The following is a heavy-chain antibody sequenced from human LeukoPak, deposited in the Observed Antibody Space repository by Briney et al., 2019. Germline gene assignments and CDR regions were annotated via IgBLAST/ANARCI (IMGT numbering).Heavy chain of an antibody. V-gene: IGHV4-59*08. J-gene: IGHJ3*02. CDR2: IYYSGST. CDR1: GGSISSYY. D-gene: IGHD3-22*01. Sequence: SETLSLTCTVSGGSISSYYWSWIRQPPGKGLEWIGYIYYSGSTNYNPSLKSRVTISVDTSKNQFSLKLSSVTAADTAVYYCARPSMYYYDSSGLSWAFDIWGQGTMVTVSS. CDR3: ARPSMYYYDSSGLSWAFDI.